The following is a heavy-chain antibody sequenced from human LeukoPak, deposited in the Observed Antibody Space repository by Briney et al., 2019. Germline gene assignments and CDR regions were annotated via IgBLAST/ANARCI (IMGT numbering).Heavy chain of an antibody. J-gene: IGHJ6*02. V-gene: IGHV4-39*07. D-gene: IGHD3-22*01. CDR3: ARDHWYYYDSSGFYYYYGMDV. Sequence: SETLSLTCTVSGGSVSSNSYYWGWIRQPPGKGLEWIGNISYSGNSNYNPSLKSRVTISVDTSKNQFSLKLSSVTAADTAVYYCARDHWYYYDSSGFYYYYGMDVWGQGTTVTVSS. CDR2: ISYSGNS. CDR1: GGSVSSNSYY.